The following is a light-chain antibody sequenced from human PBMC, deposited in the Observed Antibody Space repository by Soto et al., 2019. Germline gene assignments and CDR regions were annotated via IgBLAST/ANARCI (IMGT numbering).Light chain of an antibody. CDR3: QQYHDWPPLT. CDR1: QSVGNN. Sequence: EIVMTQSPATLSVSPGERATLSCRASQSVGNNLAWYQQQPGQAPRLLIHGASTRATGVPGRFSGSGSGTEFTLTIASLQSEDFAFYYCQQYHDWPPLTFGGGTMVEIK. V-gene: IGKV3-15*01. J-gene: IGKJ4*01. CDR2: GAS.